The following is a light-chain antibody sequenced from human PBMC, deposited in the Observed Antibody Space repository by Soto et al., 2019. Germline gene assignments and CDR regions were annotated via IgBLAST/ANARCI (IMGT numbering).Light chain of an antibody. CDR3: QQYGSSQFT. J-gene: IGKJ4*01. CDR2: GAS. CDR1: QSVSSSY. Sequence: EVVMTQSPATLSVSPGERATRSCRASQSVSSSYLAWYQQKPGQAPRLLIYGASTRATGIPARFSGSGSGTDFTLTISRLEPEDFAVYYCQQYGSSQFTFGGGTKVDIK. V-gene: IGKV3-20*01.